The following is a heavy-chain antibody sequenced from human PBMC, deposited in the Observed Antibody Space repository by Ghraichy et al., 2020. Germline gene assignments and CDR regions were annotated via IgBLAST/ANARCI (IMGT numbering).Heavy chain of an antibody. V-gene: IGHV3-23*01. CDR1: GFTFSSYA. D-gene: IGHD2-21*01. CDR2: ISGSGGST. Sequence: GGSLRLSCAASGFTFSSYAMSWVRQAPGKGLEWVSGISGSGGSTYYADSVKGRFTISRDNAKNTLYLQMNTLRAEDTAIYYCANSRQASRHPSDWYYYGGVDVWGQGSTVTVSS. CDR3: ANSRQASRHPSDWYYYGGVDV. J-gene: IGHJ6*02.